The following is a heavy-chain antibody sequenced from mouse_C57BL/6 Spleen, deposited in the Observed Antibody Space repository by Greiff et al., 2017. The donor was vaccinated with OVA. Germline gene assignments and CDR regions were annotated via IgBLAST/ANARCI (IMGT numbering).Heavy chain of an antibody. J-gene: IGHJ1*03. V-gene: IGHV3-6*01. CDR3: ARDYYYGSSWGWYFDV. Sequence: EVKLQESGPGLVKPSQSLYLTCSVTGYSITSGYYWNWIRQFPGNKLEWMGYISYDGSNNYNPSLKNRISITGDTSKNQFYLKLKSLTTEDTAAYYCARDYYYGSSWGWYFDVWGTGTTVTVSS. CDR1: GYSITSGYY. D-gene: IGHD1-1*01. CDR2: ISYDGSN.